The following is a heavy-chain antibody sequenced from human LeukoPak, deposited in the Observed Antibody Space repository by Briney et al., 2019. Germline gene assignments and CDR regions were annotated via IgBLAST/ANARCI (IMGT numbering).Heavy chain of an antibody. CDR2: IYTSGST. V-gene: IGHV4-61*02. J-gene: IGHJ5*02. CDR1: GGSISSSSYY. CDR3: ARAYGDYIENWFDP. D-gene: IGHD4-17*01. Sequence: PSETLSLTCTVSGGSISSSSYYWGWIRQPPGKGLEWIGRIYTSGSTNYNPSLKSRVTISVDTSKNQFSLKLSSVTAADTAVYYCARAYGDYIENWFDPWGQGTLVTVSS.